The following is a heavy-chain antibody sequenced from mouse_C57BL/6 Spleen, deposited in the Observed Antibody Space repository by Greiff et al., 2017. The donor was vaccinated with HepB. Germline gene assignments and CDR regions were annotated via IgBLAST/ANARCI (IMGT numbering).Heavy chain of an antibody. Sequence: QVHVKQSGAELVRPGASVTLSCKASGYTFTDYEMHWVKQTPVHGLEWIGAIDPETGGTAYKQKFKGKAILTADKSSSTAYMELRSLTSEDSAVYYCARCEGAMDYWGQGTSVTVTS. CDR2: IDPETGGT. V-gene: IGHV1-15*01. CDR3: ARCEGAMDY. CDR1: GYTFTDYE. J-gene: IGHJ4*01.